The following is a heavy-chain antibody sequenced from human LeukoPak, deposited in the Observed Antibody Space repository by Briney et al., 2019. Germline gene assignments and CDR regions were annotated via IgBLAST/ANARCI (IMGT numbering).Heavy chain of an antibody. CDR2: TSGSI. J-gene: IGHJ6*03. CDR1: GASISSHY. Sequence: LETLSLTCAVSGASISSHYWSWIRQPPGKGLEWIGYTSGSISDNPSLKSRAAVSVDPSQNQVSLSLTSVTAADTAVYYCARVLAIFGLDTTDFYMDVWGKGTTVTVSS. D-gene: IGHD3/OR15-3a*01. V-gene: IGHV4-59*11. CDR3: ARVLAIFGLDTTDFYMDV.